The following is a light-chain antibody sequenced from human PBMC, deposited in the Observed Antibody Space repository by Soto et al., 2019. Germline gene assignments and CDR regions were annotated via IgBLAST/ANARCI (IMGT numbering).Light chain of an antibody. CDR1: SSNIGSNY. CDR3: AAWDDSYVV. CDR2: RNN. Sequence: QSALTQPPSASGTPGQRVTISCSGSSSNIGSNYVYWYQQLPGTARKLLIYRNNQRPSGGPDRFSGAKSGTSASLAISGLRSEDEADYYCAAWDDSYVVFGGGTKLTVL. J-gene: IGLJ2*01. V-gene: IGLV1-47*01.